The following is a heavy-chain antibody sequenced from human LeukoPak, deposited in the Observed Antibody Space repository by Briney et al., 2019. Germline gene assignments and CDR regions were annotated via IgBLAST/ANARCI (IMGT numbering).Heavy chain of an antibody. CDR1: GGSISSGGYY. V-gene: IGHV4-30-2*01. J-gene: IGHJ4*02. CDR3: ARGRGSSMLYYLDY. CDR2: INHSGST. Sequence: SQTLSLTCTVSGGSISSGGYYWSWIRQPPGKGLEWIGEINHSGSTNYNPSLKSRVTISVDTSKNQFSLKLSSVTAADTAVYYCARGRGSSMLYYLDYWGQGTLVTVSS. D-gene: IGHD2-2*01.